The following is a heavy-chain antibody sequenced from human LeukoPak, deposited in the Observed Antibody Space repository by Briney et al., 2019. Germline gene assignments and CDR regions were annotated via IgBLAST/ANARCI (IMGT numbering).Heavy chain of an antibody. CDR1: GFTFSSYS. CDR3: ARAPSVTTYDY. CDR2: ISSSSSTI. J-gene: IGHJ4*02. Sequence: GSLRLSCAASGFTFSSYSMNWVRQAPGKGLEWVSYISSSSSTIYYADSVKGRFTISRDNAKNSLYLQMNSLRAEDTAVYYCARAPSVTTYDYWGQGTLVTVSS. D-gene: IGHD4-17*01. V-gene: IGHV3-48*01.